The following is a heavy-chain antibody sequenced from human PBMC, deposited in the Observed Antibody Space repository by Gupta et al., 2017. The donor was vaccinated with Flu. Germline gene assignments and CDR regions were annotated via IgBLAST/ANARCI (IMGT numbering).Heavy chain of an antibody. CDR2: ISGRGVRT. CDR3: AKEDCSRSCYGGGNDAFDI. V-gene: IGHV3-23*01. D-gene: IGHD2-2*01. J-gene: IGHJ3*02. Sequence: SWVRQAPGKGLEWVSGISGRGVRTYYADSVKGHFTISRDNSKNTLYLQMNSLRAEDTAVYYCAKEDCSRSCYGGGNDAFDIWGQGTMVTGSS.